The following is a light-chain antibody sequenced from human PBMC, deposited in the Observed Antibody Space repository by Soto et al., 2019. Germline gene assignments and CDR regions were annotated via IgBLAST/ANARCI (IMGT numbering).Light chain of an antibody. V-gene: IGLV2-23*02. J-gene: IGLJ1*01. CDR2: EVS. CDR3: WSFGV. Sequence: QSVLTQPASVSGSPGQAITISCSGTSSEVAGYNLVSWYQQHPGKAPELMIYEVSKRHARAPNRFAGCNSGKPAALTIPALQDEEEADYYCWSFGVFGTGTKVSVL. CDR1: SSEVAGYNL.